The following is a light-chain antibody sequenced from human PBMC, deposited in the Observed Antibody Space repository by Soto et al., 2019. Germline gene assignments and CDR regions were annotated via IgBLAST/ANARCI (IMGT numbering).Light chain of an antibody. V-gene: IGKV1-33*01. Sequence: DIQMTQSPSSLSASIGARVTITCQASQNITNNLSWYQQKPGKAPNLLIYHASKLAKGVTSRFSGSGSGTDFSFIITSLQREDLATYYCQQYDGLPPLTFGQGTRLEIK. CDR3: QQYDGLPPLT. CDR2: HAS. CDR1: QNITNN. J-gene: IGKJ5*01.